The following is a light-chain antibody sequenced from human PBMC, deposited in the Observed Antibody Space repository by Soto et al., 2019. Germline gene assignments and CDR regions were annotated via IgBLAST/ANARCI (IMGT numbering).Light chain of an antibody. V-gene: IGLV2-14*01. Sequence: QSVLTQPASVSGSPGQSITISCTGTSSDVGGYNYVSWYQQHPGKAPKLMIYDVSNRPSGVSTRFSGSKSGNTASLTISGLQAEDEADYYCSSYTSISTRFGGGTKLTVL. CDR1: SSDVGGYNY. CDR3: SSYTSISTR. J-gene: IGLJ2*01. CDR2: DVS.